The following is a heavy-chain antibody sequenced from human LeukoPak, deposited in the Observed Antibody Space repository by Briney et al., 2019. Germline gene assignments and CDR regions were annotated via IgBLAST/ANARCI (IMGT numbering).Heavy chain of an antibody. V-gene: IGHV4-31*03. J-gene: IGHJ6*02. CDR3: ARDHHYYGMDV. Sequence: SETLSLTCSVSGGSISSGGYCWSWIRQYPGKGLEWIGYIYYSGSTFYNPSLKSRVTISVDTSKNQFSLKLSSVTAADTAVYYCARDHHYYGMDVWGQGTTVTVSS. CDR2: IYYSGST. CDR1: GGSISSGGYC.